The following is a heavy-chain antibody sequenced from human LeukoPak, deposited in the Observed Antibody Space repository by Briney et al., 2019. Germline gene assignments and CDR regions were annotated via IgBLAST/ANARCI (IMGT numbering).Heavy chain of an antibody. D-gene: IGHD3-10*01. CDR2: TNQDGTEK. CDR1: GFSFTTYW. V-gene: IGHV3-7*01. J-gene: IGHJ4*02. Sequence: GGSLRLSCAASGFSFTTYWMSWVRQAPGKGLEWVANTNQDGTEKYYVDSVKGRFTVSRDNGKNSLYLQMNSLRVEDTAVYYCAKLAKYFYGSETFYFFEHWGQGTPVTASS. CDR3: AKLAKYFYGSETFYFFEH.